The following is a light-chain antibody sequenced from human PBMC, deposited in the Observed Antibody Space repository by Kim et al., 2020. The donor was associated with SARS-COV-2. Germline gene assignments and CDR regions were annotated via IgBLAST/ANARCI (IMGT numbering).Light chain of an antibody. V-gene: IGLV3-21*04. CDR1: NLGSKS. CDR3: QVWDSSSDHLV. J-gene: IGLJ3*02. CDR2: YDS. Sequence: APGKTARITCGGNNLGSKSVHWYQQKPGQAPVLVIYYDSDRPSGIPERFSGSNSGNTATLTISRVEAGDEADYYCQVWDSSSDHLVFGGGTQLTVL.